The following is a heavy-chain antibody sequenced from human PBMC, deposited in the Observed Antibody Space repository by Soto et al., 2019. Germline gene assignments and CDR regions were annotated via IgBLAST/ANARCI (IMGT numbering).Heavy chain of an antibody. J-gene: IGHJ5*02. D-gene: IGHD3-10*01. V-gene: IGHV4-59*01. CDR3: ARDWDSSGLFDP. CDR2: ISYSGST. Sequence: PSETLSLTCSVSVASITTYYWSWIRQPPGKGLEWIGSISYSGSTKYNPSLESRVMISLDTSKNQFSLRLTSVTAADTALYYCARDWDSSGLFDPWGQGALVTVSS. CDR1: VASITTYY.